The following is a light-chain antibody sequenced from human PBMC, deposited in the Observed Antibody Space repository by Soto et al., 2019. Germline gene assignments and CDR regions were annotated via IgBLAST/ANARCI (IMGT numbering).Light chain of an antibody. J-gene: IGKJ4*01. CDR2: GTS. Sequence: EVVLTQSPGTLSLSPGERATVSCRASQTVTSCFFAWYQQNRGQAPRLIISGTSNRAAVIPDRFCGRGSGTDFTLTINGLEPEDFAMYSWQQDGGSLRYTFGRGTKVEI. V-gene: IGKV3-20*01. CDR1: QTVTSCF. CDR3: QQDGGSLRYT.